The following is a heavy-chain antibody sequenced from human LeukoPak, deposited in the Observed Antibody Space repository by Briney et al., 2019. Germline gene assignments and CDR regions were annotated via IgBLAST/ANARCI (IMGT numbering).Heavy chain of an antibody. CDR2: ISFDGSDK. CDR1: GFSFSSYA. CDR3: AREYGDYVISNY. Sequence: GRSLRLSCAASGFSFSSYAMNWVRQAPGKGLEWVAVISFDGSDKYYADSVKGRFTISRDNSKNTVYLQMNSLRAEDTALYYCAREYGDYVISNYWGRGTLVAVSS. D-gene: IGHD4-17*01. J-gene: IGHJ4*02. V-gene: IGHV3-30*04.